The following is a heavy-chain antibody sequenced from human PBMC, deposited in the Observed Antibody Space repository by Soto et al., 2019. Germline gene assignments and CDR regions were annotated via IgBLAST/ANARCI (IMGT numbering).Heavy chain of an antibody. Sequence: SGPTLVNPTQTLTLTCTFSGFSLSTSGVGVGWIRQPPGKALEWLAFIYWNDDKRYSPSLKSRLTITKDTSKNQVVFTMTNMDLLDTATYYCAHSDPNYWYFDLWGRGTLVTVSS. CDR2: IYWNDDK. CDR3: AHSDPNYWYFDL. V-gene: IGHV2-5*01. J-gene: IGHJ2*01. CDR1: GFSLSTSGVG.